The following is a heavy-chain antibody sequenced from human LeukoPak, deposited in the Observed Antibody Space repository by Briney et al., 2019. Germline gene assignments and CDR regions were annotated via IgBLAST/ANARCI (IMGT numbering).Heavy chain of an antibody. CDR3: ARRPNYDFWSGYYSDAFDI. V-gene: IGHV1-69*04. J-gene: IGHJ3*02. D-gene: IGHD3-3*01. CDR2: IIPILGIA. Sequence: SVKVSCKASGGTFSSYAISWVRQAPGQGLEWMGRIIPILGIANYAQKFQGRVTITADKSTSTAYMELSSLRSEDTAVYYCARRPNYDFWSGYYSDAFDIWDQGTMVTVSS. CDR1: GGTFSSYA.